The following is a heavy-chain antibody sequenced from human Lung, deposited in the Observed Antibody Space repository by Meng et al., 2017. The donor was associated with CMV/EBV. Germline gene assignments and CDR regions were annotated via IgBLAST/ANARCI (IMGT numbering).Heavy chain of an antibody. D-gene: IGHD3-10*01. CDR3: LRRSGGSV. J-gene: IGHJ1*01. V-gene: IGHV4-4*02. CDR1: GDSITNHNW. Sequence: QVQWRGSGPALGKPAETLSLTCAVSGDSITNHNWWAWVRQPPGKGLEWIGEIPHRGSSAYNPSLKSRVSMSIDKSKNQFSLKLTSVTAADTAVYHCLRRSGGSVWGQGTLVTVSS. CDR2: IPHRGSS.